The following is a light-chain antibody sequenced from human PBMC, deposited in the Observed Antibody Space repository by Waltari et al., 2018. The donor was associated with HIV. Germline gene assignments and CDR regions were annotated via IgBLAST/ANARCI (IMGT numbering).Light chain of an antibody. CDR3: GVWDSTLKQWL. CDR2: RNY. V-gene: IGLV1-47*01. CDR1: TSNVETQW. J-gene: IGLJ3*02. Sequence: ISCSGSTSNVETQWVYWYQQLPGTAPKLLIYRNYQRPSGVPDRFSSSKSGASASLIISGLRSEDEADYSCGVWDSTLKQWLFGGGTKLTVL.